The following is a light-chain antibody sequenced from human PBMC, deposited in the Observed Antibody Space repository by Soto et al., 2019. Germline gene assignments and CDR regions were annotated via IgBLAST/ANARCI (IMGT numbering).Light chain of an antibody. Sequence: AIQMTQSPSSLSASVGDRVTITCRASQGITDDLGWYQQKPGKAPKLLIYAASSLQSGVPSRFSGSGSGTDFTLTISSLQPEDFATDYCLQKFNFPWTLRLGTKGDIK. V-gene: IGKV1-6*01. J-gene: IGKJ1*01. CDR2: AAS. CDR3: LQKFNFPWT. CDR1: QGITDD.